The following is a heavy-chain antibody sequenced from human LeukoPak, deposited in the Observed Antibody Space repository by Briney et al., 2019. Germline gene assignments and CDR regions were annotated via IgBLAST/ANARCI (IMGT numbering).Heavy chain of an antibody. V-gene: IGHV1-2*02. Sequence: ASVKVSCKPSGYTFTDYYIHWVRQAPGQGLEWMGWINPNTGGTNYVQKFQGRVTMTRDTSISTAYMELSRLTYDDTAVYYCARWAALCNDLWGQGTLVTVSS. CDR3: ARWAALCNDL. J-gene: IGHJ5*02. D-gene: IGHD6-13*01. CDR1: GYTFTDYY. CDR2: INPNTGGT.